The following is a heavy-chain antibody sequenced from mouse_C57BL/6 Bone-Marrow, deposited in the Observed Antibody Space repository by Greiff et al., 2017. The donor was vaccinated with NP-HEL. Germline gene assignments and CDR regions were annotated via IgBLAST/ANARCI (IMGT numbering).Heavy chain of an antibody. CDR2: IHPSDSAT. CDR1: GYTFTSYW. Sequence: QVQLQQPGAELVKPGASVKVSCKASGYTFTSYWMHWVKQRPGQGLEWIGRIHPSDSATNYNQKFKGKATLTVDKSSSTAYMQLSSLTSEDSAVYYCAIIGNYEGFAMDYWGQGTSVTVSS. J-gene: IGHJ4*01. V-gene: IGHV1-74*01. CDR3: AIIGNYEGFAMDY. D-gene: IGHD2-1*01.